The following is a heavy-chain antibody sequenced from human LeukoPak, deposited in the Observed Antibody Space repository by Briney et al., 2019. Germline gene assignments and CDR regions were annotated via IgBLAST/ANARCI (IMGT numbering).Heavy chain of an antibody. CDR3: ARAGGSLLWFGELSGPNDAFDI. D-gene: IGHD3-10*01. V-gene: IGHV5-51*01. Sequence: GESLKISCKGSGYRFTSYWIGWVRQMPGKGLEWMGIIYPGDSDTRYRPSFQGQVTISADKSISTAYLQWSSLKASDTAMYYCARAGGSLLWFGELSGPNDAFDIWGQGTMVTVSS. CDR1: GYRFTSYW. CDR2: IYPGDSDT. J-gene: IGHJ3*02.